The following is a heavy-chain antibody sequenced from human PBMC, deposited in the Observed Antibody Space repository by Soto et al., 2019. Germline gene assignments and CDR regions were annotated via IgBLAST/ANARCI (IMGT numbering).Heavy chain of an antibody. Sequence: SVKVSCKASGTTFSNYAISWVRQAPGQGLEWMGGIIPIFGTTNYPQKFQGRLTITADESTSTVYMELSSLTSEDTAVYYCVARRYCSGGSCPDYFDYWGQGTLVTVSS. CDR1: GTTFSNYA. J-gene: IGHJ4*02. V-gene: IGHV1-69*13. CDR3: VARRYCSGGSCPDYFDY. CDR2: IIPIFGTT. D-gene: IGHD2-15*01.